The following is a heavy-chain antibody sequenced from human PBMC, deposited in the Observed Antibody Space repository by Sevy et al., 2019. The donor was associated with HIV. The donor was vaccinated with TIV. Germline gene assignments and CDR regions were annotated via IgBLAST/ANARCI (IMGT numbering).Heavy chain of an antibody. J-gene: IGHJ5*02. D-gene: IGHD2-2*01. CDR2: INESGIT. CDR1: YGAFSGYY. Sequence: SENLSLTCAVHYGAFSGYYWNWIRQVPGKGLEWIGEINESGITYYNPSLKSRVTISVDTSKKQFSLKLNSVTAVDSAVYFCARSPPVVVVPGAPSWFDPWGQGTLVTVSS. CDR3: ARSPPVVVVPGAPSWFDP. V-gene: IGHV4-34*01.